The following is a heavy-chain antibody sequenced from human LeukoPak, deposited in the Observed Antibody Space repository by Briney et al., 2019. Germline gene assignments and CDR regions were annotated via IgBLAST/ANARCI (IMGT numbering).Heavy chain of an antibody. CDR1: GYTFTTYG. J-gene: IGHJ4*02. V-gene: IGHV1-69*13. CDR3: ARSNSGYDPFDY. CDR2: IIPIFGTA. Sequence: SVKVSCRSSGYTFTTYGITWVRQAPGQGLEWMGGIIPIFGTANYAQKFQGRVTITADESTSTAYMELSSLRSEDTAVYYCARSNSGYDPFDYWGQGTLVTVSS. D-gene: IGHD5-12*01.